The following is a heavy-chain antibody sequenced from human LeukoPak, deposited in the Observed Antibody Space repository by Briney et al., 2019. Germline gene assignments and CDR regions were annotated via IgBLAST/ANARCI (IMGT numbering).Heavy chain of an antibody. Sequence: PGGSLRLSCAASGFTFSTYAMNWVRQAPGKGLEWVSAITGSSTNYADSVKGRFTISRDNSKSTLFLHMNSLRAEDTAVYYCAKGSGSGWRYYFDSWGQGTLVTVSS. CDR1: GFTFSTYA. D-gene: IGHD6-19*01. J-gene: IGHJ4*02. V-gene: IGHV3-23*01. CDR3: AKGSGSGWRYYFDS. CDR2: ITGSST.